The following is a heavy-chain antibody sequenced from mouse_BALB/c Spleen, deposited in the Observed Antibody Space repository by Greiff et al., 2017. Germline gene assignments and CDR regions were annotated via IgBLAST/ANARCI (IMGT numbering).Heavy chain of an antibody. D-gene: IGHD1-1*01. CDR1: GFSLTSYG. J-gene: IGHJ2*01. Sequence: VKLVESGPGLVAPSQSLSITCTVSGFSLTSYGVHWVRQPPGQGLEWLGVIWAGGSTNYNSALMSRLSISKDNSKSQVFLKMNSLQTDDTAMYYCARDLDYYGSSYFDYWGQGTTLTVSS. CDR2: IWAGGST. CDR3: ARDLDYYGSSYFDY. V-gene: IGHV2-9*02.